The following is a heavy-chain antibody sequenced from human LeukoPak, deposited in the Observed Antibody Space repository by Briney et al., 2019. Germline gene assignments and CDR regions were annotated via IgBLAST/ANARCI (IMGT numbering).Heavy chain of an antibody. Sequence: GGSLRLSCAASGFTFSSYSMNWVRQAPGKGLEWGSSISSSSSYIYYADSVKGRFTISRDNAKNSLYLQMNSLRAEDTAVYYCARDSGSSKYYFDYWGQGTLVTVSS. CDR2: ISSSSSYI. V-gene: IGHV3-21*01. J-gene: IGHJ4*02. D-gene: IGHD1-26*01. CDR3: ARDSGSSKYYFDY. CDR1: GFTFSSYS.